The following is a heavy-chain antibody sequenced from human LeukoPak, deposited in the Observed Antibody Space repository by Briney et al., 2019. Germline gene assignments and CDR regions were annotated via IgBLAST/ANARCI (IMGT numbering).Heavy chain of an antibody. CDR1: GFTFSTHG. D-gene: IGHD3-10*01. CDR2: ISGDGGGDGGST. V-gene: IGHV3-23*01. Sequence: GGSLRLSCAASGFTFSTHGMSWVRQAPGKGLEWVSGISGDGGGDGGSTYYADSVKGRFTISRDNARNSLSLQMNSLRAEDTAMYYCAREVLLWSNFMDVWGKGTTVTVSS. J-gene: IGHJ6*03. CDR3: AREVLLWSNFMDV.